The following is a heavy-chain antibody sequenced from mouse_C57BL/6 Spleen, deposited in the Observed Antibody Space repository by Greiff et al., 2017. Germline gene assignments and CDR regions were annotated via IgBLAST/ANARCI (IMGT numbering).Heavy chain of an antibody. J-gene: IGHJ1*03. Sequence: DVMLVESGGGLVQPGGSLKLSCAASGFTFSDYYMYWVRQTPEKRLEWVAYISNGGGSTYYPDTVKGRFTISRDNAKNTLYLQMSRLKSEDTAMYYCARHVWLLRYFDVWGTGTTVTVSS. CDR3: ARHVWLLRYFDV. CDR1: GFTFSDYY. V-gene: IGHV5-12*01. CDR2: ISNGGGST. D-gene: IGHD2-3*01.